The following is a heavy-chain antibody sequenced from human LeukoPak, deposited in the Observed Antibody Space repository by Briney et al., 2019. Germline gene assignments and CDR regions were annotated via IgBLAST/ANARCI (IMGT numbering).Heavy chain of an antibody. CDR2: IGDTGRAK. CDR3: ATSATEVAPPDDS. Sequence: GRSLRLSCAASGFTFSRHGMHWVRQAPGKGLEWVAVIGDTGRAKYYADSVKGRFTISRDNSQNTLYLQMNSLRIEDTSLYYRATSATEVAPPDDSWGQGTLVTVSS. J-gene: IGHJ5*01. D-gene: IGHD4-23*01. CDR1: GFTFSRHG. V-gene: IGHV3-30*03.